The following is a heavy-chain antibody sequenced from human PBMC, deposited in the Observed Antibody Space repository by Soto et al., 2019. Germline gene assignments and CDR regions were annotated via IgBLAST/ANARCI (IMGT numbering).Heavy chain of an antibody. Sequence: QVQLQESGPGLVKPSETLSLTCTVSGGSISSYYWSWIRQPAGKGLAWIGRIYTSGSTNYNPSLKSRVTMSVDTSKNQFSLKLSSVTAADTAVYYCARDYYYDSSGYYSYFDYWGQGTLVTVSS. J-gene: IGHJ4*02. D-gene: IGHD3-22*01. CDR1: GGSISSYY. CDR3: ARDYYYDSSGYYSYFDY. V-gene: IGHV4-4*07. CDR2: IYTSGST.